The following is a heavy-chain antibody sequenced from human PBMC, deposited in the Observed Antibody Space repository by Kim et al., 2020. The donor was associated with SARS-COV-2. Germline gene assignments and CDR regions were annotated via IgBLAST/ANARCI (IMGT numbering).Heavy chain of an antibody. Sequence: SQTLSLTCVISGDSVSSNTAAWHWIRQSPSRGLEWLGRTYYRSKYYYDYAVSVKSRITIDPDTSKNQISLQLNSLTHEDTAVYYCARGAYTSTWFWGPGTPVTVSS. CDR3: ARGAYTSTWF. CDR2: TYYRSKYYY. V-gene: IGHV6-1*01. D-gene: IGHD6-13*01. CDR1: GDSVSSNTAA. J-gene: IGHJ4*02.